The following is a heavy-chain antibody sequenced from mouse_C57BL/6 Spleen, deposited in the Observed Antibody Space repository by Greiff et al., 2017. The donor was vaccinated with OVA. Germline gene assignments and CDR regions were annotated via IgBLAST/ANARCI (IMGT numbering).Heavy chain of an antibody. CDR3: ARQLRPLYYAMDY. Sequence: QVQLKQPGAELVKPGASVKLSCKASGYTFTSYWMQWVKQRPGQGLEWIGEIDPSDSYTNYDQKFKGKATLTVDTSSSTAYMQLSSLTSEDSAVYYCARQLRPLYYAMDYWGQGTSVTVSS. J-gene: IGHJ4*01. D-gene: IGHD3-2*02. CDR2: IDPSDSYT. V-gene: IGHV1-50*01. CDR1: GYTFTSYW.